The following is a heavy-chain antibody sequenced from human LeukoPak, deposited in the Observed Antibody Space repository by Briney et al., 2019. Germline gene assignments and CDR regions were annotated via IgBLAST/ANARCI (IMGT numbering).Heavy chain of an antibody. CDR1: GFTFSTYN. J-gene: IGHJ6*03. D-gene: IGHD5-12*01. CDR3: ARDPYSGHYGNDYYYYMDV. V-gene: IGHV3-21*01. Sequence: GGSLRLSCEASGFTFSTYNMNWVRQAPGKRLEWVSSITSSSSYAFYADSVKGRFTISRDNDKSSLYLQMNNLRAEDTAVYYCARDPYSGHYGNDYYYYMDVWGKGTTVTISS. CDR2: ITSSSSYA.